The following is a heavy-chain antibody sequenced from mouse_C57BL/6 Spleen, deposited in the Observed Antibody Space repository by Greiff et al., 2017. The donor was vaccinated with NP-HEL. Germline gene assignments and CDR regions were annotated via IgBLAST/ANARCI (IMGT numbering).Heavy chain of an antibody. D-gene: IGHD2-5*01. Sequence: QVQLKQSGAELAKPGASVKLSCKASGYTFTSYWMHWVKQRPGQGLEWIGYINPSSGYPKYNQKFKDKATLTADKSSSTAYMQLSSLTYEDSAVYYCARRPYSNSFDYWGQGTTLTVSS. V-gene: IGHV1-7*01. CDR2: INPSSGYP. J-gene: IGHJ2*01. CDR3: ARRPYSNSFDY. CDR1: GYTFTSYW.